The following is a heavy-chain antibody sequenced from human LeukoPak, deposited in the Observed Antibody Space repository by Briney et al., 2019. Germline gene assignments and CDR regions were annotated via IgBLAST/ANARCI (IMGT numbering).Heavy chain of an antibody. D-gene: IGHD3-3*01. V-gene: IGHV4-59*01. CDR3: ARGLYDYDFWSGALGYYMDV. J-gene: IGHJ6*03. CDR1: GGSISSYY. Sequence: SETLSLTCTVSGGSISSYYWSWIRQSPGKGLEWIGYIYYSGSTNYNPSLKSRVTISVDTSKNQFSLKLSSVTAADTAVYYCARGLYDYDFWSGALGYYMDVWGKGTTVTVSS. CDR2: IYYSGST.